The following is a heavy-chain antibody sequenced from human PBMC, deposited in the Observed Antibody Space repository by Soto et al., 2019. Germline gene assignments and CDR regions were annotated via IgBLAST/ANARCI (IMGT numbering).Heavy chain of an antibody. J-gene: IGHJ4*02. V-gene: IGHV4-59*08. CDR1: GGSISSYY. CDR2: IYYSGST. Sequence: PSETLSLTCTVSGGSISSYYWSWIRQPPGKGLEWIGYIYYSGSTNYNPSLKSRVTISVDTSKNQFSLKLSSVTAADTAVYYCARQTLWFGEWDYWGQGTLVTVSS. D-gene: IGHD3-10*01. CDR3: ARQTLWFGEWDY.